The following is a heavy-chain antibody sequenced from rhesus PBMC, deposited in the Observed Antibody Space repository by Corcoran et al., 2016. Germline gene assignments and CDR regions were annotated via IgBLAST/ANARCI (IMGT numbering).Heavy chain of an antibody. J-gene: IGHJ4*01. Sequence: QVQLQESGPGVVKPSETLSLTCAVSGGSISSGYDWSWIRQPPGKGLEWLGYIYGSRGSTNDNPTLKNRVTISKDASKNQFSLKLSSVTAADTAVYYCARAGGSGWYFYFDYWGQGVLVTVSS. D-gene: IGHD6-31*01. CDR1: GGSISSGYD. V-gene: IGHV4-76*01. CDR3: ARAGGSGWYFYFDY. CDR2: IYGSRGST.